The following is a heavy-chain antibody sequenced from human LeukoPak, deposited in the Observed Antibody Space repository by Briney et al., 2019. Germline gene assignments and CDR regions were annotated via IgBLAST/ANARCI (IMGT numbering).Heavy chain of an antibody. CDR2: VYGSGSP. CDR1: GYPITGSYY. Sequence: SETLSLTCAVSGYPITGSYYWGLIRQSPEKGLEWIGRVYGSGSPYYNLSLKSRVTISVDTSKNQFSLRLSSVTAADTAVYYCATTPYSLRVSGGSLYYFDYWGQGSLVTVSS. CDR3: ATTPYSLRVSGGSLYYFDY. V-gene: IGHV4-38-2*01. J-gene: IGHJ4*02. D-gene: IGHD2-15*01.